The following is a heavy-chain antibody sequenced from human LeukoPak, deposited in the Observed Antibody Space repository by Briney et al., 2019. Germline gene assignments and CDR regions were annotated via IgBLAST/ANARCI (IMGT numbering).Heavy chain of an antibody. Sequence: ASVKVSCKASGYTFTSYDINWVRQATGQGLEWMGWMNPNSGNTGYAQKFQGRVTITRSTSISTAYMELSSLRSEDTAVYYCAVVVPAADNWFDPWGQGTLVTVSS. J-gene: IGHJ5*02. D-gene: IGHD2-2*01. CDR1: GYTFTSYD. CDR3: AVVVPAADNWFDP. CDR2: MNPNSGNT. V-gene: IGHV1-8*03.